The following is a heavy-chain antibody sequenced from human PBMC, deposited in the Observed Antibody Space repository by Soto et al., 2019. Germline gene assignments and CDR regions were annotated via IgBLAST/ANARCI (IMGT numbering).Heavy chain of an antibody. CDR2: ISGSVGST. J-gene: IGHJ4*02. D-gene: IGHD2-15*01. CDR1: GFTFSSYA. Sequence: EVQLLESGGGLVQHGGSLRLSCAASGFTFSSYAMSWVRQAPGKGLEWVSAISGSVGSTYYADSVKGRFTISRDNSKNTLYLQMNSLRAEDTAVYYCAKDTVLGYCSGGSCYGIWSGFDYCGQGTLVTVYS. CDR3: AKDTVLGYCSGGSCYGIWSGFDY. V-gene: IGHV3-23*01.